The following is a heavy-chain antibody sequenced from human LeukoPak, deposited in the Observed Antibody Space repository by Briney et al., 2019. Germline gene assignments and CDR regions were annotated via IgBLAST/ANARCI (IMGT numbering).Heavy chain of an antibody. CDR1: GFTVSTNY. Sequence: GGSLRLSCAASGFTVSTNYMSWVRQAPGKGLEWVSVIYSGGATYYADSVKGRFTIFRDNSKNTLYLQMNSLRAEDTAVYYCAKVQAYDFWSGYYYYFDYWGQGTLVTVSS. J-gene: IGHJ4*02. D-gene: IGHD3-3*01. V-gene: IGHV3-66*01. CDR3: AKVQAYDFWSGYYYYFDY. CDR2: IYSGGAT.